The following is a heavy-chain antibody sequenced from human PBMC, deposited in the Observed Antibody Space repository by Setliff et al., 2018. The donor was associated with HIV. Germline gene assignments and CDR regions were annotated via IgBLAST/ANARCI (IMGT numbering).Heavy chain of an antibody. V-gene: IGHV5-51*01. D-gene: IGHD5-12*01. CDR2: IYPGYSDT. J-gene: IGHJ3*02. Sequence: PGESLKISCQGSGYSFPSYWIGWVRQMPGKGLGWMGIIYPGYSDTRYSPSFQGQVTISADKSISTAYLQWSSLKASDTAMYYCARPPKSWLHAFDIWGQGTMVTVSS. CDR3: ARPPKSWLHAFDI. CDR1: GYSFPSYW.